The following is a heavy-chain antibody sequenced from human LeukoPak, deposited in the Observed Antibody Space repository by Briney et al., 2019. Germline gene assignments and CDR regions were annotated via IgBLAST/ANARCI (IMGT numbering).Heavy chain of an antibody. CDR2: MNPNSGNT. CDR1: GYTFTSYD. Sequence: GASVKVSCKASGYTFTSYDFNWLRQATGQGPEWMGWMNPNSGNTGYAQKFQGRVTMTRNTSISTAYMELSSLRSEDTAVYYCARVMGRRTWWLRKNDWFDPWGQGTLVTVSS. V-gene: IGHV1-8*01. D-gene: IGHD5-12*01. J-gene: IGHJ5*02. CDR3: ARVMGRRTWWLRKNDWFDP.